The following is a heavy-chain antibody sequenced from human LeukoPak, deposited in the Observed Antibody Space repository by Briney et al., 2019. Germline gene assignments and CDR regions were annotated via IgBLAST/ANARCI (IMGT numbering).Heavy chain of an antibody. J-gene: IGHJ4*02. D-gene: IGHD6-19*01. CDR1: GGSISSSSYY. CDR3: ARGRYSSGWYRGAFDY. CDR2: IYYSGST. V-gene: IGHV4-39*07. Sequence: PSETLSLTCTVSGGSISSSSYYWGWIRQPPGKGLEWIGSIYYSGSTYYNPSLKSRVTMSVDTSKNQFSLKLSSVTAADTAVYYCARGRYSSGWYRGAFDYWGQGTLVTVSS.